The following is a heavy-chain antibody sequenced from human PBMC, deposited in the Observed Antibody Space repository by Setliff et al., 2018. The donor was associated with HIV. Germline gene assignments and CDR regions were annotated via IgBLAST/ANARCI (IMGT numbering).Heavy chain of an antibody. CDR1: GGTFSKDA. D-gene: IGHD4-4*01. V-gene: IGHV1-69*13. Sequence: SVKVSCKASGGTFSKDALNWVREAPGQGPEWMGGIIPIFSTTTYAQKFQGRVTITADDSTSTVYMELSSLKSEDTAMYYCARDEGMTTRRGRFDPWGQGTLVTVSS. J-gene: IGHJ5*02. CDR3: ARDEGMTTRRGRFDP. CDR2: IIPIFSTT.